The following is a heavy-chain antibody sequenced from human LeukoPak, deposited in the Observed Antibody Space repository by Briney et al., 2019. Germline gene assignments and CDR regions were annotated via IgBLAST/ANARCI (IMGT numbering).Heavy chain of an antibody. CDR2: IYTGGST. CDR1: GGSISSGSYY. CDR3: ARQGIKAGYCTNGVCYENDY. D-gene: IGHD2-8*01. V-gene: IGHV4-61*02. J-gene: IGHJ4*02. Sequence: SQTLSLTCTVSGGSISSGSYYWSWIRQPAGKGLEWIGRIYTGGSTNYNPSLKSRVTISVDTSKNQFSLKLSSVTAADTAVYYCARQGIKAGYCTNGVCYENDYWGQGTLVTVSS.